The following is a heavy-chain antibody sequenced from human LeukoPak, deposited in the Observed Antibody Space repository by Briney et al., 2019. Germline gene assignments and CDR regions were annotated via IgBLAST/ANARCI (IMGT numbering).Heavy chain of an antibody. CDR2: IYYSGST. Sequence: SETLSLTCTVSSASITSSPYFWGWIRQPPGKGLEWIGSIYYSGSTYYNPSLKSRVTISVDTSKNQFSLKLSSVTAADTAVYYCARRELGIIDYWGQGTLVTVSS. CDR3: ARRELGIIDY. CDR1: SASITSSPYF. J-gene: IGHJ4*02. D-gene: IGHD3-16*01. V-gene: IGHV4-39*01.